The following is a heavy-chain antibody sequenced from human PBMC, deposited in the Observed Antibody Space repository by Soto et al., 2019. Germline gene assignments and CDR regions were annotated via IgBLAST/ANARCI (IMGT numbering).Heavy chain of an antibody. CDR3: AHSSNDFWSGLAHDAFDI. J-gene: IGHJ3*02. Sequence: QITLKESGPTLVKPTQTLTLTCTFSGFSLSTSGVGVGWIRQPPGKALEWLALIYWDDDKRYSPSLKSRLTITKDTSKNQVVLTMTIMDPVDTATYYCAHSSNDFWSGLAHDAFDIWGQGTMVTVSS. V-gene: IGHV2-5*02. CDR2: IYWDDDK. CDR1: GFSLSTSGVG. D-gene: IGHD3-3*01.